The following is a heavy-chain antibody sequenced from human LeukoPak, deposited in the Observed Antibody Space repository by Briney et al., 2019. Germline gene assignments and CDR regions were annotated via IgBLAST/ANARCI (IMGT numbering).Heavy chain of an antibody. CDR1: GGSVTGFS. J-gene: IGHJ6*03. Sequence: PSETLSLTCAVYGGSVTGFSWSWIRQSPVKGLESIGEINHSGGTNYAPSLQSRVTLSLDTSKNQFSLTLTSVTAADTAVYYCVRGRNVKWVPGVGGSPRASRYYYYMDVWGKGTTVTVSS. CDR2: INHSGGT. D-gene: IGHD2-15*01. V-gene: IGHV4-34*01. CDR3: VRGRNVKWVPGVGGSPRASRYYYYMDV.